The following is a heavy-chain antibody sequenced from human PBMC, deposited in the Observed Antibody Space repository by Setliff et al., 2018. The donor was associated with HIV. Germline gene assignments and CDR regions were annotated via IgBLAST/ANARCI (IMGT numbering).Heavy chain of an antibody. D-gene: IGHD2-21*01. J-gene: IGHJ4*01. CDR3: ATGIPSDLDY. CDR1: GYIFTDYY. Sequence: ASVKVSCKASGYIFTDYYIHWVRQAPGQGLEWMGWINPNGGYTNYAQKFLGRVTMTQDTSFTTAYLELSRLGSDDTAVYYCATGIPSDLDYWGQGTLVTVSS. V-gene: IGHV1-2*02. CDR2: INPNGGYT.